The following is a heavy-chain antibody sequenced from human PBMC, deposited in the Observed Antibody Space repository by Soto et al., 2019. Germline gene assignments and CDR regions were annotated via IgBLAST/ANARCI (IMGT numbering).Heavy chain of an antibody. D-gene: IGHD2-8*01. J-gene: IGHJ6*02. CDR2: IYYSGNT. CDR1: GDSITSGYY. CDR3: ARDAPVSLGVPNSIDV. V-gene: IGHV4-31*03. Sequence: QVQLQESGPGLVKPSQTLSLTCTVSGDSITSGYYWSWIRQLPGKGLEWIGYIYYSGNTYYNPSLKSRVSISLETSKSQFSLQLDSVTAADTAVYYCARDAPVSLGVPNSIDVWGHWTTVTVSS.